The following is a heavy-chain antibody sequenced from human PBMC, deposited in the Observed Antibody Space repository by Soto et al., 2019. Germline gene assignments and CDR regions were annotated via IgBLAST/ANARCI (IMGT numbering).Heavy chain of an antibody. CDR2: IWYDGSNK. CDR1: GFTFSSYG. J-gene: IGHJ4*02. CDR3: ARDGCDFWSGYYQGFDY. V-gene: IGHV3-33*01. D-gene: IGHD3-3*01. Sequence: QVQLVESGGGVVQPGRSLRLSCAASGFTFSSYGMHWVRQAPGKGLEWVAVIWYDGSNKYYADSVKGRFTISRDNSKNTLYLQMNSLRAEDTAVYSCARDGCDFWSGYYQGFDYWGQGTLVTVSS.